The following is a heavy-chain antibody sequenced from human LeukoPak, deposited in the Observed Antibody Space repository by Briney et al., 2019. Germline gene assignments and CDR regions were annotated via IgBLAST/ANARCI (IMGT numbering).Heavy chain of an antibody. CDR3: ARSDLGYCSGGSCYLPYYYYYGMDV. J-gene: IGHJ6*02. V-gene: IGHV4-59*08. D-gene: IGHD2-15*01. Sequence: SETLSLTCTVSGGSISSYYWSWIRQPPGKGLEWIGYIHYSGSTNYNPSLKSRVTISVDTSKNQFSLKLSSVTAADTAVYYCARSDLGYCSGGSCYLPYYYYYGMDVWGQGTTVTVSS. CDR1: GGSISSYY. CDR2: IHYSGST.